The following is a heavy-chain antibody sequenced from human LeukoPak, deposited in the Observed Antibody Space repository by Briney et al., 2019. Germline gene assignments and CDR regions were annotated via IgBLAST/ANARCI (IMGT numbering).Heavy chain of an antibody. V-gene: IGHV3-7*04. CDR2: INQDGSET. J-gene: IGHJ4*02. Sequence: GGSLRLSCAASQFTFSSYWVNWVRQAPGKGLEWVANINQDGSETYYVDSVEGRFTTFRDNAKNSLFLQMSSLRVEDTAVYFCSGDPGDYWGQGTLVTVSS. CDR3: SGDPGDY. D-gene: IGHD7-27*01. CDR1: QFTFSSYW.